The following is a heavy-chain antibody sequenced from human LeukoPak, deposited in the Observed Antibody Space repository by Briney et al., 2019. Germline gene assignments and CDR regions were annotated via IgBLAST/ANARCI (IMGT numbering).Heavy chain of an antibody. CDR1: GGSFSGYY. CDR2: INHSGST. Sequence: SETLSLTCAVYGGSFSGYYWSWIRQPPVKALEWIGEINHSGSTNYNPSLKSRVTISVDTLKNQFSLKLSSVTAADTAVYYCATLRRGYYDFFYGMDVWGQGTTVTVSS. V-gene: IGHV4-34*01. CDR3: ATLRRGYYDFFYGMDV. D-gene: IGHD3-3*01. J-gene: IGHJ6*02.